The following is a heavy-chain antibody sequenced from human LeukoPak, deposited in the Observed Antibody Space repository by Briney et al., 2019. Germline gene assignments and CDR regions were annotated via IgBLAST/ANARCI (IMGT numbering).Heavy chain of an antibody. Sequence: GGSLRLSCAASGFSVSSNDMSWVRQAPGKGLEWVSLIHSGGTRYTDSVRGRFTISRDNSKNTLYLQMNSLRAEDTAVYYCAKDGSGYYFSDWGQGTLVTVSS. CDR1: GFSVSSND. D-gene: IGHD3-22*01. CDR3: AKDGSGYYFSD. J-gene: IGHJ4*02. V-gene: IGHV3-53*01. CDR2: IHSGGTR.